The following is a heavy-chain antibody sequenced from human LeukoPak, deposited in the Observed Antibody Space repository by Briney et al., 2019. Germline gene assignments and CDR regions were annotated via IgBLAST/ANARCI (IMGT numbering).Heavy chain of an antibody. Sequence: SETLTLTCTVSGDSISSYYWSWIRQPPGKGLEWIGYIYYSGGTDYNLSLKSRVTISVDTSKNQFSLKLRSVTAADTAVYYCARHDIISGPYDASDIWGQGTMVTVSP. CDR2: IYYSGGT. CDR1: GDSISSYY. V-gene: IGHV4-59*08. CDR3: ARHDIISGPYDASDI. D-gene: IGHD3-3*02. J-gene: IGHJ3*02.